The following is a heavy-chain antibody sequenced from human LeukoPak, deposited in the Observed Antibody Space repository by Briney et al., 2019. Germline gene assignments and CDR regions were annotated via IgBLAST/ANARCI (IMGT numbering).Heavy chain of an antibody. D-gene: IGHD3-22*01. CDR1: GFTLDDYG. V-gene: IGHV3-20*04. J-gene: IGHJ4*02. Sequence: GGSLRLSCAASGFTLDDYGMSWVRQAPGKGLEWVSGINWNGGSTGYADSVKGRFTISRDNAKNSLYLQMNSLRAEDTALYYCARRSGYYFHWDYWGQGTLVTVSS. CDR3: ARRSGYYFHWDY. CDR2: INWNGGST.